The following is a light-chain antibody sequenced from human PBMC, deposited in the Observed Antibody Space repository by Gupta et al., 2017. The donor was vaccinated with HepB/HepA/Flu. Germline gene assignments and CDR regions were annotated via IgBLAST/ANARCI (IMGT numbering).Light chain of an antibody. V-gene: IGKV4-1*01. Sequence: DIVMTQSPDSLAVSLGERATINCKSSQNLLYANNKDYLAWYQKKPGQPPKLLISWASTRESGVPDRFSGSGSRTDFTLTISGRQADDVAVYYCQQDDDTPITFGQGTRLEIK. CDR2: WAS. CDR3: QQDDDTPIT. J-gene: IGKJ5*01. CDR1: QNLLYANNKDY.